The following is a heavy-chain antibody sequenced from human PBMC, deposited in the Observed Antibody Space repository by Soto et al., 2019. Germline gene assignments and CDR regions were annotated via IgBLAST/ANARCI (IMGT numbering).Heavy chain of an antibody. V-gene: IGHV3-7*03. CDR3: ARDGLLFSGPYRPSRFDY. CDR2: IKHDTSEA. J-gene: IGHJ4*02. Sequence: DVQLVESGGGLVQPGRSLRLSCAASGFKFSDYWMSWVRQAPGKGLEWVGNIKHDTSEAHYADSVKGRFTITRDNIKNFLFLQMNGLRSDDTASYYCARDGLLFSGPYRPSRFDYWGLGTLVTVS. CDR1: GFKFSDYW. D-gene: IGHD3-16*02.